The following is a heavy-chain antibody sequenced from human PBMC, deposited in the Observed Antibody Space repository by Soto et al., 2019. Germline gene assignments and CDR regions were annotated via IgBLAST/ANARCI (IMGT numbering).Heavy chain of an antibody. CDR1: GFTFSSYG. J-gene: IGHJ6*02. CDR3: AKDLALPNETAMVLGMDV. V-gene: IGHV3-30*18. CDR2: ISYDGSNK. D-gene: IGHD5-18*01. Sequence: QVQLVESGGGVVQPGRSLRLSCAASGFTFSSYGMHWVRQAPGKGLEWVAVISYDGSNKYYADSVKGRFTISRDNSKNTLYMHMNSLRAEDTAVDYCAKDLALPNETAMVLGMDVWGQGTTVTVSS.